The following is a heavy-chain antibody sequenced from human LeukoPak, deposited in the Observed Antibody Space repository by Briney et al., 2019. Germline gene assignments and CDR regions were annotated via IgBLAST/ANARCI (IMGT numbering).Heavy chain of an antibody. CDR1: GYTFTGYY. J-gene: IGHJ2*01. CDR3: ARVPGVVVPAAIPPYWYFDL. CDR2: INPNSGGT. V-gene: IGHV1-2*06. Sequence: ASVKVSCKASGYTFTGYYMHWVRQAPGQGLERMGRINPNSGGTNYAQKFQGRVTMTRDTSISTAYMELSRLRSDDTAVYYCARVPGVVVPAAIPPYWYFDLWGRGTLVTVSS. D-gene: IGHD2-2*01.